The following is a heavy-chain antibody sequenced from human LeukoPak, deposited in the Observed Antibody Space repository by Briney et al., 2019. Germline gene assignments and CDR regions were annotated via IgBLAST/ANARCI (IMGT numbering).Heavy chain of an antibody. Sequence: GGSLRLSCAASGFTFSSYGMHWVRQAPGKGLEWVAVISYDGSNKYYADSVKGRFTISRDNSKNTLYLQMNSLRAEDTAVYYCAKGHYGSGSWDYGGQGTLVTVSS. CDR3: AKGHYGSGSWDY. CDR1: GFTFSSYG. V-gene: IGHV3-30*18. J-gene: IGHJ4*02. D-gene: IGHD3-10*01. CDR2: ISYDGSNK.